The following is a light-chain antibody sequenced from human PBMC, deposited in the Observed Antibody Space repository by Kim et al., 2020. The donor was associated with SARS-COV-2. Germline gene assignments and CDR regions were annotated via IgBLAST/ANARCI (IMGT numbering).Light chain of an antibody. CDR3: QQLHTYPLT. Sequence: ILLTQSPSSLSAYVGDRVTITCRASQGISRDLAWYQQKPGNPPKLLIYAASTLQSGVPSRFSGSGSGTDFTLTITSLQPEDFATYSCQQLHTYPLTFGPGTKVDIK. CDR2: AAS. CDR1: QGISRD. V-gene: IGKV1-9*01. J-gene: IGKJ3*01.